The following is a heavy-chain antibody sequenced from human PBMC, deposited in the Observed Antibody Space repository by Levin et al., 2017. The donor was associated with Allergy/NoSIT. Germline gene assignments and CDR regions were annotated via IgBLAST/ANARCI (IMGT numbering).Heavy chain of an antibody. CDR3: ARAPGRFGGFDS. D-gene: IGHD4-23*01. CDR1: GASISRSHW. V-gene: IGHV4-4*02. CDR2: IYRGESS. J-gene: IGHJ4*02. Sequence: SSETLSLTCAVSGASISRSHWWSWVRQSPGKGLEWIGEIYRGESSDYNPSLKSRVSISVDLSQNQFSMRLASVTAADTAFYYCARAPGRFGGFDSWGQGILVTVSS.